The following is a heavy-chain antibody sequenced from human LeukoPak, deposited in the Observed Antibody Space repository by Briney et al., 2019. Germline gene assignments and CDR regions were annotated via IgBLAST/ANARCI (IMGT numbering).Heavy chain of an antibody. V-gene: IGHV3-72*01. D-gene: IGHD3-10*01. J-gene: IGHJ4*02. CDR2: IRNKADGYTT. CDR3: GDLGSAGTDH. Sequence: GGSLRLSCAASGFTFSPHYMDWVRQSPAQGPEWVGLIRNKADGYTTIYAASVKGRFTISRDDSKNSIYLQMDSLKTEDTAMYYCGDLGSAGTDHWGQGTLVTVSS. CDR1: GFTFSPHY.